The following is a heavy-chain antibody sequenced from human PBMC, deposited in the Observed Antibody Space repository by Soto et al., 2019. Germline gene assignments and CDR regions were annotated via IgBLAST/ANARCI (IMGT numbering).Heavy chain of an antibody. CDR2: IIPIFGTA. Sequence: QVQLVQSGAEVKKPGSSVKVSCKASGGTFSSYAISWLRQAHGQGLAWMGGIIPIFGTANYAQKFQGRVTITADESTSTAYMELSSLRSEDTAVYYCARRAHVDSSSSGRVGYYYYYYGMEVWVQGTTVTVSS. CDR1: GGTFSSYA. J-gene: IGHJ6*02. D-gene: IGHD6-6*01. CDR3: ARRAHVDSSSSGRVGYYYYYYGMEV. V-gene: IGHV1-69*01.